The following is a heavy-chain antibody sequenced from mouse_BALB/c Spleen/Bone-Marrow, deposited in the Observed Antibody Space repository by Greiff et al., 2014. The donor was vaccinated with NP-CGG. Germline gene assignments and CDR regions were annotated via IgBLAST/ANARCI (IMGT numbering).Heavy chain of an antibody. J-gene: IGHJ1*01. D-gene: IGHD1-1*01. V-gene: IGHV14-3*02. CDR3: TKPSFYYGSCYWYFDV. Sequence: VQLQQSGAELAKPGASVKLSCTASGFNIKDTYMHWVKQRPEQGLEWIGRIDPANGDTKYNPKFQGKATITADTSSNTAYLQLSSLTSEDTAVYYCTKPSFYYGSCYWYFDVWGAGTTVTVSS. CDR2: IDPANGDT. CDR1: GFNIKDTY.